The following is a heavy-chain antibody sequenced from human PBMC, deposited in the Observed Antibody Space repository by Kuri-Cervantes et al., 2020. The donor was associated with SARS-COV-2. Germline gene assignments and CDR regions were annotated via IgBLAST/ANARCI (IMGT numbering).Heavy chain of an antibody. Sequence: SVKVSCKASGYTFTSYYMHWVRQAPGQGLEWMGGIIPIFGIANYAQKFQGRVTITADESTSTAYMELSSLRSEDTAVYYCARPERFFGVVIPQGGAFDIWGQGTMVTVSS. V-gene: IGHV1-69*13. J-gene: IGHJ3*02. CDR1: GYTFTSYY. CDR3: ARPERFFGVVIPQGGAFDI. CDR2: IIPIFGIA. D-gene: IGHD3-3*01.